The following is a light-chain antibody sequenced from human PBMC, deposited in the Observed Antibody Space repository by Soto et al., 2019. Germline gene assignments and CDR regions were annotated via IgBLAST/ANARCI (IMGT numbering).Light chain of an antibody. J-gene: IGKJ5*01. CDR1: QSVSSY. Sequence: EIVLTQSPATLSLSPGERATLSCRASQSVSSYLAWYQQKPGQAPRLLIYDASNSATGIPARFSGSGSGTDFTLTTSSLEPEEFAVYYCQQRSDWPTFGQGTRLETK. CDR2: DAS. V-gene: IGKV3-11*01. CDR3: QQRSDWPT.